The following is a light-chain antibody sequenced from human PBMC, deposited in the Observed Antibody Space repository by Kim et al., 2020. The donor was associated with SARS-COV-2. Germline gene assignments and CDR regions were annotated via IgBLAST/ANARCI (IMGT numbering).Light chain of an antibody. Sequence: IVMTQSPDSLAVSLGERATINCKSSQSVLYSSNNKNYLAWYQQKPGQPPKLLIYWASTRESGVPDRFSGSGSGTDFTLTISSLQAEDVAVYYYQQYYSTPLTFGGGTKVDIK. CDR2: WAS. J-gene: IGKJ4*01. CDR3: QQYYSTPLT. V-gene: IGKV4-1*01. CDR1: QSVLYSSNNKNY.